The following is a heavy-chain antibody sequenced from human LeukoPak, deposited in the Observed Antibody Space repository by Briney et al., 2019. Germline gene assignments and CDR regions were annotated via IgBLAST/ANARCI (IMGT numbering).Heavy chain of an antibody. Sequence: PGASLRLSCAASGFTFSSYAMSWVRQAPGKGLEWVSGISGSGGSTYYADSVKGRFTISRDNSKNTLYLQMNSLRAEDTAVYYCAKSPSDYDFWSGLYFDYWGQGTLVTVSS. V-gene: IGHV3-23*01. CDR3: AKSPSDYDFWSGLYFDY. J-gene: IGHJ4*02. D-gene: IGHD3-3*01. CDR1: GFTFSSYA. CDR2: ISGSGGST.